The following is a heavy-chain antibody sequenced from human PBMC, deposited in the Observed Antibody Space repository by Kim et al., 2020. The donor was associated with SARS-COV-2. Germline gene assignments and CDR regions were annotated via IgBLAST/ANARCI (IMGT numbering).Heavy chain of an antibody. CDR3: AKTRIRGYSYGYLDY. V-gene: IGHV3-23*01. D-gene: IGHD5-18*01. Sequence: SAKGRFTNSRDNSKNTLYLQMISLRAEDTAVYYCAKTRIRGYSYGYLDYWGQGTLVTVSS. J-gene: IGHJ4*02.